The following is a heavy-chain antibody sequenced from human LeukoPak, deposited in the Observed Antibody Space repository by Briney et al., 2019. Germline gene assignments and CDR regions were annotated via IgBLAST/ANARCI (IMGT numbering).Heavy chain of an antibody. CDR3: ARFDRSSSTSPGWFDP. CDR1: GFTFSSYS. CDR2: ISSSSSYI. V-gene: IGHV3-21*01. D-gene: IGHD2-2*01. Sequence: PGGPLRLSCAASGFTFSSYSMNWVRQAPGKGLEWVSSISSSSSYIYYADSVKGRFTISRDNAKNSLYLQMNSLRAEDTAVYYCARFDRSSSTSPGWFDPWGQGTLVTVSS. J-gene: IGHJ5*02.